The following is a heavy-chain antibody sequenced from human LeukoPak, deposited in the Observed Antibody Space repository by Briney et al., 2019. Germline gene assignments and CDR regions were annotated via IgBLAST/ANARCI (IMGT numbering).Heavy chain of an antibody. J-gene: IGHJ6*03. CDR3: AREVLVEWPRYYYYMDV. Sequence: SETPSLTCTVSGGSISSYYWSWIRQPPGKGLEWIGYIYYSGSTNYNPSLKSRVTISVDTSKNQFSLKLSSVTAADTAVYYCAREVLVEWPRYYYYMDVWGKGTTVTVSS. D-gene: IGHD3-16*01. CDR1: GGSISSYY. CDR2: IYYSGST. V-gene: IGHV4-59*01.